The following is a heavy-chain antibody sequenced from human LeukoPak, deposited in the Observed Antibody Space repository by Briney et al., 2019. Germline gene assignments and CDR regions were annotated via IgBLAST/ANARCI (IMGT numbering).Heavy chain of an antibody. CDR3: AKDRSYAFDY. V-gene: IGHV3-53*01. CDR1: GFTVSSSY. D-gene: IGHD1-26*01. Sequence: GGSLRLSCAASGFTVSSSYMSWVRQAPGKGLEWVSYSGGSTYYADSVKGRFTISRDNSKNTLFLQMNSLRAEDTAVYYCAKDRSYAFDYWGQGTLVTVSS. J-gene: IGHJ4*02. CDR2: SGGST.